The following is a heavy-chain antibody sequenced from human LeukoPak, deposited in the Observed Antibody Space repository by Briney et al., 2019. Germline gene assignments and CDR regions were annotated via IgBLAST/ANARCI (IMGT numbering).Heavy chain of an antibody. CDR3: ARSSGTGTFSY. CDR1: GDSISRSTYY. V-gene: IGHV4-39*02. Sequence: SETLSLTCTVSGDSISRSTYYWAWIRQPPGKGLEWIGSVYYGRSPYFNPSLEGRATISVDTSKNHFSLKMSSVTAADTAVYYCARSSGTGTFSYWGQGTLVTVSS. J-gene: IGHJ4*02. D-gene: IGHD6-25*01. CDR2: VYYGRSP.